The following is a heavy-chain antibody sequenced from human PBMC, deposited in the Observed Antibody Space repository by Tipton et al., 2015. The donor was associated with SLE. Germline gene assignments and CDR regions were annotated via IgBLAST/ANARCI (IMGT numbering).Heavy chain of an antibody. Sequence: GLVKPSETLSLTCGVYGGSFSGFYWTWIRQFPGKGLEWIGEINHSGTTNYNASFKSRVTISQDTTKNQFSLKLTSVTAADTAVYYCARGRGMITFGGVFADWGQGTLVTVSS. CDR1: GGSFSGFY. CDR2: INHSGTT. J-gene: IGHJ4*02. D-gene: IGHD3-16*02. CDR3: ARGRGMITFGGVFAD. V-gene: IGHV4-34*01.